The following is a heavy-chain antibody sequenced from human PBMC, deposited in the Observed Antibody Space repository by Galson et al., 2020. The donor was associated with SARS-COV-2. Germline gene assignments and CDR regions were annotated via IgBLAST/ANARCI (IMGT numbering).Heavy chain of an antibody. CDR1: GFMFSSYS. V-gene: IGHV3-21*01. CDR3: VRSSFGFTYGKGDY. Sequence: GESLKISCAASGFMFSSYSMNWVRQAPGKGLEWVSSISESGSDIYYADSMKGRFTISRDNAKSSLYLQMNSLRVEDTAVYYCVRSSFGFTYGKGDYWGQGTLVTVSS. D-gene: IGHD5-18*01. J-gene: IGHJ4*02. CDR2: ISESGSDI.